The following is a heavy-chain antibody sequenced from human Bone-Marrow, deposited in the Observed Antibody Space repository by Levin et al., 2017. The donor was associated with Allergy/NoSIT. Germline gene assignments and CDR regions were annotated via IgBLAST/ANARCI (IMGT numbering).Heavy chain of an antibody. V-gene: IGHV1-69*13. CDR1: GGTFSSYA. CDR2: IIPIFGTA. Sequence: SVKVSCKASGGTFSSYAISWVRQAPGQGLEWMGGIIPIFGTANYAQKFQGRVTITADESTSTAYMELSSLRSEDTAVYYCAGSLAPQGGNDPYYDYGMDVWGQGTTVTVSS. CDR3: AGSLAPQGGNDPYYDYGMDV. J-gene: IGHJ6*02. D-gene: IGHD1-1*01.